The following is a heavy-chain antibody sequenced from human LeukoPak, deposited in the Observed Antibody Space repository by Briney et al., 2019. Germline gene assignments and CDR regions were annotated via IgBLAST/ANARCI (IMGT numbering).Heavy chain of an antibody. CDR3: ATPGYSSSWYDY. CDR1: GFTFSSYG. CDR2: ISYDGSNK. J-gene: IGHJ4*02. D-gene: IGHD6-13*01. Sequence: GGSLRLSCAASGFTFSSYGMHWVRQAPGKGLEWVAVISYDGSNKYYADSVKGRFTISRDNSKNTLYLQMNSLRAEDTAVYYCATPGYSSSWYDYWGQGTLVTVSS. V-gene: IGHV3-30*03.